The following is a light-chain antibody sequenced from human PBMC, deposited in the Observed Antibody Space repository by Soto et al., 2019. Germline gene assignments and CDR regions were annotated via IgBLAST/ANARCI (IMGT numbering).Light chain of an antibody. Sequence: EIVLTQSPATLSLSPGERATLSCRASQSVSSYLAWYQQKPGQAPRLLIYDASNRATVIPARFSGSGSGTDFTLTISSLEPEDFAFYYCQQRSNWPYTFGQGTKLEI. J-gene: IGKJ2*01. CDR1: QSVSSY. V-gene: IGKV3-11*01. CDR3: QQRSNWPYT. CDR2: DAS.